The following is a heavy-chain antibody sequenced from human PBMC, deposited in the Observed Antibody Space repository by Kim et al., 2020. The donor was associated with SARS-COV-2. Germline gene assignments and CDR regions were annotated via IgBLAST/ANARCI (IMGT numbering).Heavy chain of an antibody. V-gene: IGHV4-59*08. D-gene: IGHD3-10*01. CDR1: GGSISSYY. J-gene: IGHJ5*02. CDR3: ARYYYGSGNRWFDP. Sequence: SETLSLTCTVSGGSISSYYWSWIRQPPGKGLEWIGYIYYSGSTNYNPSLKSRVTISVDTSKNQFSLKLSSVTAADTAVYYCARYYYGSGNRWFDPWGQGTLVTVSS. CDR2: IYYSGST.